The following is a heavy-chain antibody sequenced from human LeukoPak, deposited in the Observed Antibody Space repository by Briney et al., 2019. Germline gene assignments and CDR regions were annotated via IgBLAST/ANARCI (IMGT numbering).Heavy chain of an antibody. J-gene: IGHJ2*01. V-gene: IGHV4-59*07. CDR3: ARTHYYDSSGYYWYFDL. CDR1: GGYIGTYY. Sequence: SDTLSLTCTVSGGYIGTYYWSWIRQPPGKGLEWIGYIYYSGTTTYNPSLRSRVTISVDTSRNQFSLKLSSETAADTAVYYCARTHYYDSSGYYWYFDLWGRGTLVTVSS. CDR2: IYYSGTT. D-gene: IGHD3-22*01.